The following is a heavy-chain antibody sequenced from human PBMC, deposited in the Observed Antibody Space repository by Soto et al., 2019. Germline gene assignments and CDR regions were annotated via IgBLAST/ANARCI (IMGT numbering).Heavy chain of an antibody. CDR3: XXXXXXXXXXXXXXXXX. V-gene: IGHV5-51*03. CDR1: GYSFTSYW. Sequence: EVQLVQSGAEVKKAGESLKISCKGSGYSFTSYWIAWVRQMPGKGLEWMGIIYPGDFDTRYSPSFQGQVTISVDKSITTAYLQWSSLKAXXXXXXXXXXXXXXXXXXXXXXXXXWGQGTLVTVSS. CDR2: IYPGDFDT. J-gene: IGHJ4*02.